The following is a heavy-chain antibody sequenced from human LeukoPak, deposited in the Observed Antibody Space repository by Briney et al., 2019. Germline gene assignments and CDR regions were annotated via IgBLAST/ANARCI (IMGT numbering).Heavy chain of an antibody. CDR1: GGSISSYY. V-gene: IGHV4-4*09. D-gene: IGHD1-26*01. J-gene: IGHJ3*02. CDR2: IYTSGST. Sequence: PSETLSLTSTVSGGSISSYYWSWIRQPPGKGLEWIGYIYTSGSTNYNPSLKSRVTISVDTSKSQFSLKLSSVIAADTVVYYCARHGYSGSYAFDIWGQGTMVTVSS. CDR3: ARHGYSGSYAFDI.